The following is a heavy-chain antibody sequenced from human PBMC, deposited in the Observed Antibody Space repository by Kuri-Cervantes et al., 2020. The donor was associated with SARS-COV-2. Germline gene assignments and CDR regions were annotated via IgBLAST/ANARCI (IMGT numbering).Heavy chain of an antibody. CDR3: ARGAGEYYYYGMDV. Sequence: SVKVSCKASGYTFTSYGISWVRQAPGQGLEWMGGIIPIFGTANYAQKFQGRVTITADKSTNTAYMELSSLRSEDTAVYYCARGAGEYYYYGMDVWGQGTTVTVSS. J-gene: IGHJ6*02. CDR1: GYTFTSYG. CDR2: IIPIFGTA. D-gene: IGHD3-16*01. V-gene: IGHV1-69*06.